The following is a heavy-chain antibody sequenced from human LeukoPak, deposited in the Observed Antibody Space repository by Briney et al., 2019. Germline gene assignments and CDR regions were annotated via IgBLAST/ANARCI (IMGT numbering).Heavy chain of an antibody. V-gene: IGHV4-39*01. CDR1: GDSISSSSYY. D-gene: IGHD3-10*01. J-gene: IGHJ4*02. CDR2: IYYSGST. Sequence: SETLSLNCTVSGDSISSSSYYWGWIRQPPGKGLEWIGSIYYSGSTYYNPSLKSRVTISVDTSKNQFSLKLSSVTAADTAVYYGGSRNYYGSGEIDYWGQGTLVTVSS. CDR3: GSRNYYGSGEIDY.